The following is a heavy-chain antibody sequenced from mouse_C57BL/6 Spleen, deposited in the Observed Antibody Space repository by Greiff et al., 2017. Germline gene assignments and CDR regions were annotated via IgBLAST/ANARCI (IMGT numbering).Heavy chain of an antibody. CDR3: ARSANGSFDY. CDR1: GYAFSSSW. J-gene: IGHJ2*01. V-gene: IGHV1-82*01. Sequence: VQLQQSGPELVKPGASVKISCKASGYAFSSSWMNWVKQRPGKGLEWIGRIYPGDGDTNYNGKFKGKATLTADKSSSTAYMQLSSLTSEDSAVYFCARSANGSFDYWGQGTTLTVSS. D-gene: IGHD4-1*01. CDR2: IYPGDGDT.